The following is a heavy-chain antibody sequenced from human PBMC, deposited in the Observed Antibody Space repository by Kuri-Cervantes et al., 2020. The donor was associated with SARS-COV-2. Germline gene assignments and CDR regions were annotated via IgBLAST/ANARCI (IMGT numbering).Heavy chain of an antibody. J-gene: IGHJ4*02. CDR1: GGSISSGGYS. CDR3: ARLKGYITIFGVVISYFDY. D-gene: IGHD3-3*01. V-gene: IGHV4-30-2*05. CDR2: IYYSGST. Sequence: SETLSLTCAVSGGSISSGGYSWSWIRQPPGKGLEWIGYIYYSGSTYYNPSLKSRVTISVDTSKNQFSLKLSSVTAADTAVYYCARLKGYITIFGVVISYFDYWGQGTLVTVSS.